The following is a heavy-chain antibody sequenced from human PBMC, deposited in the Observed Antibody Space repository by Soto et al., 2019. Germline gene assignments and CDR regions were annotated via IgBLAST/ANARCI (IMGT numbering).Heavy chain of an antibody. D-gene: IGHD3-22*01. Sequence: GGSLRLACEASGFNFSSYCIHCVRQAPGRGLEWVAIIWNDGSNEYYADSVKGRFTISRDNSKNTVYLQVSKLRAEDTAVYFCARDQPDSGGYSDSCGPATLVTVSS. CDR3: ARDQPDSGGYSDS. CDR2: IWNDGSNE. J-gene: IGHJ4*02. V-gene: IGHV3-33*01. CDR1: GFNFSSYC.